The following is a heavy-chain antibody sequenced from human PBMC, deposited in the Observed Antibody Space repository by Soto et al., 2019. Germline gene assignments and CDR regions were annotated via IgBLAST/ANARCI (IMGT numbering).Heavy chain of an antibody. CDR2: IYPGDSDT. CDR1: GYNFTNYW. Sequence: PGESLKISCKGSGYNFTNYWIGWVRQMPGKGLGWMGIIYPGDSDTRYSPSFQGQVTISADKSISAAYLQWSSLKASDTAMYYCARQEGATVRFYYGMDVWGKGTTVTVSS. D-gene: IGHD1-26*01. J-gene: IGHJ6*04. V-gene: IGHV5-51*01. CDR3: ARQEGATVRFYYGMDV.